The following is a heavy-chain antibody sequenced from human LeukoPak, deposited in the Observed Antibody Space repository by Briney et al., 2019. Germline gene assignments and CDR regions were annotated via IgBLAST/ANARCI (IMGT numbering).Heavy chain of an antibody. J-gene: IGHJ4*02. D-gene: IGHD2-8*02. CDR1: GASISDYF. Sequence: SETLSLTCTVSGASISDYFWSWVRQSPGKGLEWIGYIYYKGDTNYNPSLTSRVTISMNTSKNQFSLKLKSVTSADTAVYYCARDRRYCTGGTCYLDPYFDYWGQGTLVTVSS. CDR2: IYYKGDT. CDR3: ARDRRYCTGGTCYLDPYFDY. V-gene: IGHV4-59*13.